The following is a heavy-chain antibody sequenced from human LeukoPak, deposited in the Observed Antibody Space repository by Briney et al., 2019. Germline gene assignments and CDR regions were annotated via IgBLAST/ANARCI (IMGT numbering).Heavy chain of an antibody. V-gene: IGHV1-69*04. CDR3: WACSGGSCPIAGIAVAGTSDY. CDR2: IIPILGIA. CDR1: GGTFSSYA. Sequence: SVKVSCKASGGTFSSYAISWVRQAPGQGLEWMGRIIPILGIANYAQKFRGRVTITADKSTSTAYMELSSLRSEDTAVYYCWACSGGSCPIAGIAVAGTSDYWGQGTLVTVSS. J-gene: IGHJ4*02. D-gene: IGHD2-15*01.